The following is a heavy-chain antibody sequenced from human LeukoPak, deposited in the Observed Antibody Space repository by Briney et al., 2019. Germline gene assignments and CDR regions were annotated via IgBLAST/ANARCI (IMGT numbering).Heavy chain of an antibody. D-gene: IGHD4-17*01. CDR2: IYYSGST. Sequence: SQTLSHTCTVSGGSISSYYWSWIRQPPGKGLEWIGYIYYSGSTNYNPSLKSRVTISVDTSKNQFSLKLSSVTAADTAVYYCARVGDYAAVDWFDPWGQGTLVTVSS. CDR1: GGSISSYY. J-gene: IGHJ5*02. CDR3: ARVGDYAAVDWFDP. V-gene: IGHV4-59*01.